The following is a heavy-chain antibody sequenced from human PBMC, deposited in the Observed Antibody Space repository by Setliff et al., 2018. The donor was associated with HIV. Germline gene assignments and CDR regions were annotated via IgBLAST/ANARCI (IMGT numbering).Heavy chain of an antibody. D-gene: IGHD7-27*01. CDR2: IYTSGST. J-gene: IGHJ5*02. CDR1: GGSISGYF. Sequence: KTSETLSLTCSVSGGSISGYFWTWIRQPAGKGLEWIGRIYTSGSTNYNPSLKSRLGMSIDTSKNHFSLRLTSVTAADTAVYYCARDLPELTGRSFDPWGQGIQVTVSS. CDR3: ARDLPELTGRSFDP. V-gene: IGHV4-4*07.